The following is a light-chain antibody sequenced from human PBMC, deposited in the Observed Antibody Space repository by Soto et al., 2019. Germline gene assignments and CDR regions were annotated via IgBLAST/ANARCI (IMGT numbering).Light chain of an antibody. Sequence: ILLTQSPGTLSLSPGERGAPSCRASQSVSSSYLAWYQQKPGQAPRLLIYGASSRATGITDRFSGSRSGPDFTLTISSLQPEDFATYYCQQSYSSPPTFGQGTKVDIK. CDR2: GAS. J-gene: IGKJ1*01. CDR3: QQSYSSPPT. V-gene: IGKV3-20*01. CDR1: QSVSSSY.